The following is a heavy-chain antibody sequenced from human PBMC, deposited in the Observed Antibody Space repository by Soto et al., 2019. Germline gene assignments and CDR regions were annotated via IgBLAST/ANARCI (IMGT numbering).Heavy chain of an antibody. Sequence: SQTLSLPCTVSGGSISSYYWSWIRQPPGKGLEWIGYIYYSGSTNYNPSLKSRVTISVDTSKNQFSLKLSSVTAADTAVYYCARPTKDYYGSGSGAFDIWGQGTMVTVSS. CDR2: IYYSGST. CDR3: ARPTKDYYGSGSGAFDI. V-gene: IGHV4-59*08. D-gene: IGHD3-10*01. CDR1: GGSISSYY. J-gene: IGHJ3*02.